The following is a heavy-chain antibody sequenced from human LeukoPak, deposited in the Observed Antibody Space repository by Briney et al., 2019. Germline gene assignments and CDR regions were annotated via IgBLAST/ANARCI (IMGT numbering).Heavy chain of an antibody. CDR1: GYTFTSYG. J-gene: IGHJ6*02. D-gene: IGHD3-9*01. Sequence: GASVKVSCKASGYTFTSYGISWVRQAPGQGLEWMGGIIPIFGTANYAQKFQGRVTITADESTSTAYMELSSLRSEDTAVYYCARDLDWNYHYGMDVWGQGTTVTVSS. V-gene: IGHV1-69*13. CDR2: IIPIFGTA. CDR3: ARDLDWNYHYGMDV.